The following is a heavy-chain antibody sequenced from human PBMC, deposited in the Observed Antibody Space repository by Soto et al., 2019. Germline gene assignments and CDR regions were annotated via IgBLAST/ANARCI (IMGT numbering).Heavy chain of an antibody. Sequence: ESGGTLVQPGGSLRLSCAASGFTFSIYAMNWVRQAPGKGREWVSYISASSANIHYADSVKGRFTVSRDNAKNSLYLQMNSLRDEDTAVYYCAGDPSHGSSLKYYFEYWGQGTLVTVSS. CDR3: AGDPSHGSSLKYYFEY. CDR2: ISASSANI. D-gene: IGHD6-13*01. J-gene: IGHJ4*02. CDR1: GFTFSIYA. V-gene: IGHV3-48*02.